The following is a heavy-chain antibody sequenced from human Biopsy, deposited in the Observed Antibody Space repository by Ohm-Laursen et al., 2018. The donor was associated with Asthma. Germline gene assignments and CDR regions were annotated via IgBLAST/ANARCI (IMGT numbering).Heavy chain of an antibody. CDR2: IYSGGTS. J-gene: IGHJ4*02. Sequence: SLRLSCAASGFAVSRDHMFWVHQAPGKGLEWVSVIYSGGTSHTADSVRGRFTISRDYSKNTLYLQMHSRRAEDTAVYYCGRGDSNNWSHYYFGFGGQGTLVTVPS. V-gene: IGHV3-53*01. CDR1: GFAVSRDH. CDR3: GRGDSNNWSHYYFGF. D-gene: IGHD1-20*01.